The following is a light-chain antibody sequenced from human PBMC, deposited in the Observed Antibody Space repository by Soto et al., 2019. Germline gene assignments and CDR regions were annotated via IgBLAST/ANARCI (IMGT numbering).Light chain of an antibody. V-gene: IGKV3-11*01. CDR1: QSVSSY. J-gene: IGKJ2*01. CDR3: QQRSNWLKT. CDR2: DAS. Sequence: EIVLTQSPATLPLSPGERATLSCRASQSVSSYLAWYQQKPGQAPRLLIYDASNRATGIPARFSGSGSGTDFTLTISSLEPEDFAVYYCQQRSNWLKTFGQGTKLEIK.